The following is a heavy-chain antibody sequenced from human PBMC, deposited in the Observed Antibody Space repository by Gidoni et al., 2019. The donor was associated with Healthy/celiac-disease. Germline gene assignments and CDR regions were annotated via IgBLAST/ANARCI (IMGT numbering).Heavy chain of an antibody. V-gene: IGHV3-9*01. J-gene: IGHJ3*02. CDR3: AKDTDGDYGGKFVDAFDI. Sequence: EVQLVESGGGLVQPGRSLRLSCAASGFTFDDYAMHWVRQAPGKGLEWVSGISWNSGSIGYADSVKGRFTISRDNAKNSLYLQMNSLRAEDTALYYCAKDTDGDYGGKFVDAFDIWGQGTMVTVSS. D-gene: IGHD4-17*01. CDR2: ISWNSGSI. CDR1: GFTFDDYA.